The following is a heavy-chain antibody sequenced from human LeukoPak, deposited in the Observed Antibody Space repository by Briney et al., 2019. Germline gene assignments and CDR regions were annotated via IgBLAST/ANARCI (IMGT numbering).Heavy chain of an antibody. D-gene: IGHD6-19*01. Sequence: ASVKVSCKASGYTFTDYYLHWVRQAPGQGLEWVGRINPNSGGTNYEQKFQGRDTMTRDTSISTAYMELSRLRSDDTAVYYCASLYSSGEHNWFAPWGQGTLVAVSS. J-gene: IGHJ5*02. V-gene: IGHV1-2*06. CDR1: GYTFTDYY. CDR2: INPNSGGT. CDR3: ASLYSSGEHNWFAP.